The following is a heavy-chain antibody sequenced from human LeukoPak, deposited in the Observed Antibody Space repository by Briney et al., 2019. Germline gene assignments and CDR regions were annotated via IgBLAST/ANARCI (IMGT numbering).Heavy chain of an antibody. D-gene: IGHD3-22*01. Sequence: GGSLRLSCAASGFTLSSYWMHWVRQAPGKGLVWVSRINSDGSSTSYADSVKGRFTISRDNAKNTLYLQMNSLRAEDTAVYYCARVERPYYYDSSGYSLGYWGQGTLVTVSS. J-gene: IGHJ4*02. CDR1: GFTLSSYW. V-gene: IGHV3-74*01. CDR3: ARVERPYYYDSSGYSLGY. CDR2: INSDGSST.